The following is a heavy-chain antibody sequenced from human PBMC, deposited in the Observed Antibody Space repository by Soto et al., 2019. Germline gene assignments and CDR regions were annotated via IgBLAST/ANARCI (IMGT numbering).Heavy chain of an antibody. D-gene: IGHD1-1*01. CDR2: ISAHNGNT. Sequence: QVHLVQSEAEVKKPGASVKVSCKGSGYGFTTYGITWVRQAPGQGLEWMAWISAHNGNTNYAQKLQGRDTVTRDTSTSTAYMELRSLRSDDTAVYYCAGGRYGDYWGQGALVTVSS. CDR1: GYGFTTYG. V-gene: IGHV1-18*01. CDR3: AGGRYGDY. J-gene: IGHJ4*02.